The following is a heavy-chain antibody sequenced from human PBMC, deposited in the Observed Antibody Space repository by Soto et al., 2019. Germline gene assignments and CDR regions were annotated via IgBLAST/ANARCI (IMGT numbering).Heavy chain of an antibody. J-gene: IGHJ5*02. V-gene: IGHV1-8*01. CDR3: VRGWRANFDA. D-gene: IGHD5-12*01. Sequence: ASVKVSCKASGYTFSSDGMHWVRQAPGQGLEWMGWMNPGSGNTNYAQNFQGRVTMTRDTSMTTAYMELSSLTSEDTAVYYCVRGWRANFDAWGQGTQVTVSS. CDR1: GYTFSSDG. CDR2: MNPGSGNT.